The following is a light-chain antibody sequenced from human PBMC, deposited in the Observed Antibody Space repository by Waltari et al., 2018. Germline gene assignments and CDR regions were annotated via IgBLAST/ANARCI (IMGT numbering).Light chain of an antibody. J-gene: IGLJ2*01. V-gene: IGLV2-23*02. CDR1: SSGVGNYQR. CDR2: AVN. Sequence: QSALPHPAPVSGSHGQPLTISCTGTSSGVGNYQRVSWYQQPPANPPKLMIYAVNKRPSAVSDHFSGSKSADMASPTISGRQPEDEAEYFCSSDAGSSKGVFGGGTKVTVL. CDR3: SSDAGSSKGV.